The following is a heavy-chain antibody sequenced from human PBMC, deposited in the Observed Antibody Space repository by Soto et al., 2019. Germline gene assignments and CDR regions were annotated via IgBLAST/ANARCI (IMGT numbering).Heavy chain of an antibody. CDR1: GFASSSYA. V-gene: IGHV3-23*01. CDR2: ISGSGSNT. D-gene: IGHD3-9*01. J-gene: IGHJ4*03. Sequence: GESLTLSCAASGFASSSYAMSWVRQAPGKGLEWVSDISGSGSNTYYADSMKRRFTISSDNSKNTLLLQMNSLTAEDTAVYYCAKAFLYFEGSFRPWNTIDFWGQGTPVTVSS. CDR3: AKAFLYFEGSFRPWNTIDF.